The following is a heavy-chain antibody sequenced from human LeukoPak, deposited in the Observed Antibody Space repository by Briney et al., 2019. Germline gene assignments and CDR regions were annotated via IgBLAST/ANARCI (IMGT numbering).Heavy chain of an antibody. CDR3: ARVLNYYDSSGYYFSC. CDR1: GFTFSYYT. J-gene: IGHJ4*02. Sequence: PGRSLRLSCAASGFTFSYYTMHWVRQAPGKGLEWVAVISYGGSNEYYADSVKGRFTISRDNSKNTLYLQMNSLRVEDTAVYYCARVLNYYDSSGYYFSCWSQGTLVTVSS. D-gene: IGHD3-22*01. CDR2: ISYGGSNE. V-gene: IGHV3-30-3*01.